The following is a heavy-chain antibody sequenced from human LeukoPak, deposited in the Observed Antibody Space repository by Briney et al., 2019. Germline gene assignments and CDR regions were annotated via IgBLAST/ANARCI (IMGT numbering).Heavy chain of an antibody. D-gene: IGHD2-15*01. V-gene: IGHV4-59*02. CDR1: GGSVSSYY. J-gene: IGHJ4*02. Sequence: SETLSLTCTVSGGSVSSYYWSWIRQPPGKGLEWIGYICYSGYTNYNPSLKSRVTISIDTSKNQFSLKLSSVTAADTAVYYCARGFGQAATADYWGQGTLVTVSS. CDR3: ARGFGQAATADY. CDR2: ICYSGYT.